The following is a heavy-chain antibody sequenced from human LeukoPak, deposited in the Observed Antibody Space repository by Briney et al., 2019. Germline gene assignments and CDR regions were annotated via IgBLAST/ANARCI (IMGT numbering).Heavy chain of an antibody. V-gene: IGHV1-2*02. D-gene: IGHD5-24*01. CDR2: INPNSGGT. CDR3: ASDKGFDEMATTLFI. CDR1: GYTFTGYY. Sequence: GASVKVSCKASGYTFTGYYMHWVRQAPGQGLEWMGWINPNSGGTNYAQKFQGRVTTTRDTSISTAYMELSRLRSDDTAVYYCASDKGFDEMATTLFIWGQGTLVTVSS. J-gene: IGHJ4*02.